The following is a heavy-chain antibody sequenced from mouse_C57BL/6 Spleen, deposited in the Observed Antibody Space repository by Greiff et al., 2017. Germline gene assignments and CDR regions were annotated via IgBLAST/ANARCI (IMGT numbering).Heavy chain of an antibody. J-gene: IGHJ2*01. CDR3: ARGGLSFDY. V-gene: IGHV3-1*01. CDR2: ISYSGST. CDR1: GYSITSGYD. Sequence: EVQRVESGPGMVKPSQSLSLTCTVTGYSITSGYDWHWIRHFPGNKLEWMGYISYSGSTNYNPSLKSRISITHDTSKNHFFLKLNSVTTEDTATYYCARGGLSFDYWGQGTTLTVSS.